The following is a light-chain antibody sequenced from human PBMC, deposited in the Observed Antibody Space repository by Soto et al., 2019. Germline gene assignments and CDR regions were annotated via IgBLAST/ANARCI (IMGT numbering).Light chain of an antibody. CDR3: RQYGRSLGFA. J-gene: IGKJ4*01. CDR2: GAS. Sequence: FVGTQSLCTVSLPPGERATLSCRASQSVSGNFLAWYQEKPGQAPRLLIYGASYRATGIPDRFSGSGSGTDFTLPISRLEAEDFAVYYCRQYGRSLGFAFGGGTKVDIK. V-gene: IGKV3-20*01. CDR1: QSVSGNF.